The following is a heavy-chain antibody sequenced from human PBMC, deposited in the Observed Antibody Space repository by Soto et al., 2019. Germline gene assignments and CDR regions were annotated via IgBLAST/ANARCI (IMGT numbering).Heavy chain of an antibody. J-gene: IGHJ4*02. CDR2: IIPILGIA. CDR1: GGTFSSYT. Sequence: ASVKVSCKASGGTFSSYTISWVRQAPGQGLEWMGRIIPILGIANYAQKFQGRVTITADKSTSTADMELSSLRAEDRAVYYCARTSYSPSLKRRVTISVDTSKNQFSLKLSSVTAADTAVYYCARVPKGDQYYYDSSGYLGHLKLDYWGQGTLVTVSS. D-gene: IGHD2-21*02. V-gene: IGHV1-69*02. CDR3: ARTSYSPSLKRRVTISVDTSKNQFSLKLSSVTAADTAVYYCARVPKGDQYYYDSSGYLGHLKLDY.